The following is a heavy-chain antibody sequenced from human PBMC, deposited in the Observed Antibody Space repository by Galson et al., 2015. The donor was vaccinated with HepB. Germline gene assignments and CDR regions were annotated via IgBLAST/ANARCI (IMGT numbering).Heavy chain of an antibody. D-gene: IGHD2-15*01. CDR3: AKPGWDIVVVVAASVYNDDAFDI. CDR1: GFTFSSYA. CDR2: TSGSGGST. J-gene: IGHJ3*02. V-gene: IGHV3-23*01. Sequence: SLRLSCAASGFTFSSYAMSWVRQAPGKGLEWVSATSGSGGSTYYADSVKGRFTISRDNSKNTLYLQMNSLRAEDTAVYYCAKPGWDIVVVVAASVYNDDAFDIWGQGTMVTVSS.